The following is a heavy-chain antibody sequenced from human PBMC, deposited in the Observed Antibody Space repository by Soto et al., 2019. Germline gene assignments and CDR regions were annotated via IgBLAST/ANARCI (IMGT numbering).Heavy chain of an antibody. J-gene: IGHJ4*02. CDR1: GFTFSAYS. Sequence: EMQLVESGGGLVQPGGSLRLSRAASGFTFSAYSMNWVRQAPGKGLEWVSDISSSSSNTYYADSVKGRFTISRDNAKNSLYLQMNSLRAEDTAVYHCARWVGGESRYLDYWGQGTLVTVSS. D-gene: IGHD3-9*01. CDR3: ARWVGGESRYLDY. V-gene: IGHV3-48*01. CDR2: ISSSSSNT.